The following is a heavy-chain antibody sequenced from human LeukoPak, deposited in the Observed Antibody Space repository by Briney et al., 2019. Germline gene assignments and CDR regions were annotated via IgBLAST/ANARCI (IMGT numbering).Heavy chain of an antibody. CDR1: GYTFTGYY. CDR2: INPNSGGT. D-gene: IGHD3-3*01. Sequence: ASVKVSCKASGYTFTGYYMHWVRQAPGQGLEWMGRINPNSGGTNYAQKFQGRVTMTRDTSISTAYMELSRLRSDDTAVYYCARGDGVTIFGVVLNWSDPWGQGTLVTVSS. V-gene: IGHV1-2*06. J-gene: IGHJ5*02. CDR3: ARGDGVTIFGVVLNWSDP.